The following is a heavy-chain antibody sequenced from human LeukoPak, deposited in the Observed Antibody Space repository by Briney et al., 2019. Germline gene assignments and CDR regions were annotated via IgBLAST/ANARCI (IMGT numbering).Heavy chain of an antibody. V-gene: IGHV1-2*04. D-gene: IGHD6-19*01. Sequence: ASVRVSCKASGYTFTSYDINWVRQAPGQGLEWMGWINPNSGGTNYAQKFQGWVTMTRDTSISTAYMELSRLRSDDTAVYYCARGMAGSYFGAFDIWGQGTMVTVSA. CDR2: INPNSGGT. CDR3: ARGMAGSYFGAFDI. J-gene: IGHJ3*02. CDR1: GYTFTSYD.